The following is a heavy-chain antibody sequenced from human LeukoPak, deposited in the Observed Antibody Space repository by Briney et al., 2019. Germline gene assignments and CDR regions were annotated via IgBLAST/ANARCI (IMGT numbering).Heavy chain of an antibody. D-gene: IGHD6-19*01. V-gene: IGHV3-21*01. J-gene: IGHJ4*02. CDR3: AREDSVAGALADY. CDR2: ISSSSSYI. Sequence: GGSLRPSCAASGFTFSSYSMNWVRQAPGKGLEWVSSISSSSSYIYYADSVKGRFTISRDNAKNSLYLQMNCLRAEDTAVYYCAREDSVAGALADYWGQGTLVTVSS. CDR1: GFTFSSYS.